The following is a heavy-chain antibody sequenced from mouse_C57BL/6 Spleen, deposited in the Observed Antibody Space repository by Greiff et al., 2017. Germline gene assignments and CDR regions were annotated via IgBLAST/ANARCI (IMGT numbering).Heavy chain of an antibody. CDR1: GFTIKNTY. CDR2: IDPANGNT. V-gene: IGHV14-3*01. Sequence: EVQLQQSVAELVRPGASVKLSCTASGFTIKNTYMHWVKQRPEQGLEWIGRIDPANGNTKYAQKFQGKATITADTSSNTAYLQLSSLTSEDTAIYYCARHDGSSGYAMDDWGQGTSVTVSS. J-gene: IGHJ4*01. CDR3: ARHDGSSGYAMDD. D-gene: IGHD1-1*01.